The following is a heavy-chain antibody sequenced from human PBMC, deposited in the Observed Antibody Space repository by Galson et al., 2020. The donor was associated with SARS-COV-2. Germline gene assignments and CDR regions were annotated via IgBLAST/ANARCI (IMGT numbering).Heavy chain of an antibody. CDR2: ISYDGSNK. J-gene: IGHJ6*02. Sequence: GESLKIPCAASGFTFRSYAMHWVRQAPGKGLEWVAIISYDGSNKYYPDPVKGRFTISRDNSKNTLYLKMNSLRAEDTAVYYCARDVGSSFLEWLSNDYGRDVWGQGTTVSVSS. CDR1: GFTFRSYA. V-gene: IGHV3-30-3*01. D-gene: IGHD3-3*01. CDR3: ARDVGSSFLEWLSNDYGRDV.